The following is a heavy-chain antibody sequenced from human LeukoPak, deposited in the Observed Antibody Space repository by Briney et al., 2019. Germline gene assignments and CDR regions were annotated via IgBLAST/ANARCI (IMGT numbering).Heavy chain of an antibody. CDR2: VSGSGGST. CDR1: GFTFSNYP. Sequence: LAGGSLRLSCAASGFTFSNYPMNWVRQAPGKGLEWVSSVSGSGGSTYYADSVKGRFTLSRDTSRNTLSLQMNSLGAEDTAVYYCAVCPRGGYCYAGLDYWGQGTLVTVSS. D-gene: IGHD2-21*02. CDR3: AVCPRGGYCYAGLDY. V-gene: IGHV3-23*01. J-gene: IGHJ4*02.